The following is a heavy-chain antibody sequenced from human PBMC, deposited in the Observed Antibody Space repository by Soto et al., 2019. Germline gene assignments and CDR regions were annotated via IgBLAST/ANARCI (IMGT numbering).Heavy chain of an antibody. D-gene: IGHD2-15*01. Sequence: GGSLRISCASSGFTFSSYEMNWVRQAPGKGLEWVAYIGNTLDTIYYADSVKGRFIISRDDAMKSVFLHMSSLRDDDTAVYYCARGDCSGGSCYGIDVWGRGTTVTVSS. CDR2: IGNTLDTI. CDR1: GFTFSSYE. V-gene: IGHV3-48*02. CDR3: ARGDCSGGSCYGIDV. J-gene: IGHJ6*02.